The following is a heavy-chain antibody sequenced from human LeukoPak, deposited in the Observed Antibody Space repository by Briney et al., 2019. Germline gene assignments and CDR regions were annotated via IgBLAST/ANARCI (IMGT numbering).Heavy chain of an antibody. CDR1: GGSISGFY. CDR2: VYYSGNT. J-gene: IGHJ5*02. Sequence: SETLSLTCTVSGGSISGFYWNWIRQPPGKGLEWIGYVYYSGNTNYNPSLKSRATISLDTSKNQFSLKLSSVTAADTAVYYCARGSFNWFDPWGQGPLVTVSS. V-gene: IGHV4-59*12. CDR3: ARGSFNWFDP.